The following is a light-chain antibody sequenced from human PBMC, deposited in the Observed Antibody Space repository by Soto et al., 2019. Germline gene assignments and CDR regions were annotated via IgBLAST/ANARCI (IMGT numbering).Light chain of an antibody. CDR1: QSVSSSY. J-gene: IGKJ4*01. Sequence: IVLTQSPGTLSFFPGGKTTLYCRASQSVSSSYLAWYQQKPGQAPRLLIYGASSRATGIPDRFSGSGSGSDFTLTISRLEPEDFAVYYCQQYGSSPALIFGGGTKVDIK. V-gene: IGKV3-20*01. CDR3: QQYGSSPALI. CDR2: GAS.